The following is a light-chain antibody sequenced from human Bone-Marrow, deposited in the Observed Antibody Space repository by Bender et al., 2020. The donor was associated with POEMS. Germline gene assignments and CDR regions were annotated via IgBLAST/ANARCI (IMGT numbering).Light chain of an antibody. CDR1: NSNIGNNA. Sequence: QSMLTQPPSMSGAPRQRVTISCSGSNSNIGNNAVNWYQQLPGEAPQLLIYFDDLLPSGVSDRFSGSKSGTSASLAISGLQSEDEADYYCTSWDDSLNGVLFGGGTKLTVL. CDR2: FDD. V-gene: IGLV1-36*01. J-gene: IGLJ2*01. CDR3: TSWDDSLNGVL.